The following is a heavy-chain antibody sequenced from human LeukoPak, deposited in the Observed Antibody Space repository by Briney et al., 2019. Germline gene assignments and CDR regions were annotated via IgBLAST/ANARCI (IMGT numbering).Heavy chain of an antibody. CDR2: INAGNGNT. Sequence: ASVKVSCKASGGTFSSYAISWVRQAPGQGLEWMGWINAGNGNTKYSQKFQGRVTITRDTSASTAYMELSSLRSEDTAVYYCARGALSSSWYYYYGMDVWGQGTTVTVSS. D-gene: IGHD6-13*01. J-gene: IGHJ6*02. CDR1: GGTFSSYA. V-gene: IGHV1-3*01. CDR3: ARGALSSSWYYYYGMDV.